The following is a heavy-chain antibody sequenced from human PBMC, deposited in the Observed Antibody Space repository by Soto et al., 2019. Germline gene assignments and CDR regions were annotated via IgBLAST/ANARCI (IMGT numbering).Heavy chain of an antibody. V-gene: IGHV4-34*01. CDR2: INHSGST. Sequence: SETLSLTCAVYGGSFSGYSWSWIRQPPGKGLEWIGEINHSGSTNYNPSLKSRVTISVDTSKNQFSLKLSSVTAADTAVYYCARDLLVDCSGGSCYPQLGFDPWGQGTLVTVSS. D-gene: IGHD2-15*01. CDR3: ARDLLVDCSGGSCYPQLGFDP. J-gene: IGHJ5*02. CDR1: GGSFSGYS.